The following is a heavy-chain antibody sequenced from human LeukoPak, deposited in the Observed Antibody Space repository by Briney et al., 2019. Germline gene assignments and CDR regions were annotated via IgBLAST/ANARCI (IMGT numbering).Heavy chain of an antibody. CDR3: AKMRGQYYHSYYMDA. CDR2: GGSGGST. CDR1: GFIFSSYA. Sequence: GGSLRLSCKASGFIFSSYAMSWVRQAPGKGLEWVSYGGSGGSTYYADSVKGRFTVSRDNSKSTLYLQMNSLTAEDTAVYYCAKMRGQYYHSYYMDAWGKGTTVTVSS. J-gene: IGHJ6*03. V-gene: IGHV3-23*01.